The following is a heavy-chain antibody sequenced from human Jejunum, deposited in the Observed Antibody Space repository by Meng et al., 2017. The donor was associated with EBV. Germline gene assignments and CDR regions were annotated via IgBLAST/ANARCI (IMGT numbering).Heavy chain of an antibody. V-gene: IGHV3-11*01. Sequence: QLVECGGGLVRPGGSLRLSCAASGFSFSDYYMSWFRQAPGRGLEWVSYISSSGTTIFYADSVQGRFTISRDNAKNSLFLQMRSLRVEDTAVYYCARGAVLSLRSQFDPWGQGTLVTVSS. CDR2: ISSSGTTI. J-gene: IGHJ5*02. D-gene: IGHD4-17*01. CDR3: ARGAVLSLRSQFDP. CDR1: GFSFSDYY.